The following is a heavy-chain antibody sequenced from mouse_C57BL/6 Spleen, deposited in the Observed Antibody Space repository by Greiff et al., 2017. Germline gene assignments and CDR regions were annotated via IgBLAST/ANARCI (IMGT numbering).Heavy chain of an antibody. CDR3: ARSAQATFAWFAY. Sequence: QVQLKQPGTELVKPGASVKLSCKASGYTFTSYWMHWVKQRPGQGLEWIGNINPSNGGTNYNEKFKSKATLTVDKSSSTAYMQLSSLTSEDSAVYYCARSAQATFAWFAYWGQGTLVTVSA. D-gene: IGHD3-2*02. CDR1: GYTFTSYW. V-gene: IGHV1-53*01. J-gene: IGHJ3*01. CDR2: INPSNGGT.